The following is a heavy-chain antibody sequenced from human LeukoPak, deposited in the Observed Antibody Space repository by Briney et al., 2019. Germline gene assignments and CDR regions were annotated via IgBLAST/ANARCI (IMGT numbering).Heavy chain of an antibody. CDR3: AKDQGGGNYRVYFEN. CDR1: GFTFNTYA. J-gene: IGHJ4*02. Sequence: TGGSLRLSCVASGFTFNTYALHWVRQAPGKGLEWVAIVWSDGNNEFYGDSVKGRFTISRDNSENTLHLQMNSLRAEDTAMYYCAKDQGGGNYRVYFENWGQGTLVTVSP. D-gene: IGHD1-26*01. V-gene: IGHV3-33*06. CDR2: VWSDGNNE.